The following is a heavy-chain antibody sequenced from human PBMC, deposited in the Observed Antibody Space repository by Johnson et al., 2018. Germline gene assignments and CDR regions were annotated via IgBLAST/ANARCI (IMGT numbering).Heavy chain of an antibody. CDR2: IIPILGIA. D-gene: IGHD3-10*01. J-gene: IGHJ3*02. V-gene: IGHV1-69*09. CDR1: GGTFSSYT. Sequence: VQLVESGAEVKKPGSSVKVSCKASGGTFSSYTISWVRQAPGQGLEWMGRIIPILGIANYAQKFQGRVTITADKSTNPAYMGLSGLRYEDTAVYYCARALWFGDLDAFDIWGQGTIVTVSS. CDR3: ARALWFGDLDAFDI.